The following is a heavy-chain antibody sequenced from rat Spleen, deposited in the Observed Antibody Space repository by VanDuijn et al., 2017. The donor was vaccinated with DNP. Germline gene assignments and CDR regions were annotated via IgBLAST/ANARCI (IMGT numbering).Heavy chain of an antibody. CDR1: GFSFRNYY. D-gene: IGHD4-1*01. V-gene: IGHV5-22*01. CDR3: AIQYGDY. J-gene: IGHJ2*01. Sequence: EVQLVESGGGLVQPGRSLKLSCVASGFSFRNYYMAWVRQAPNKGLEWVASISHDGGGTYYRDSVKGRFTISRDNTKSTLYLQMDSLRSEDTATYYCAIQYGDYWGQVVMVTVSS. CDR2: ISHDGGGT.